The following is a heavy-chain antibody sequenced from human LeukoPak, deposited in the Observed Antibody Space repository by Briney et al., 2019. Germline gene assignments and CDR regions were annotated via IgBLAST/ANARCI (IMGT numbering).Heavy chain of an antibody. J-gene: IGHJ5*02. Sequence: TGGSLRLSCAASGFTFSSYWMSWVRQAPGKGLEWVANIKQDGSEKYYVDSVKGRFTISRDNAKNSLYLQMNSLRAEDTAVYHCARDISSSWYVDLNWFDPWGQGTLVTVSS. D-gene: IGHD6-13*01. CDR2: IKQDGSEK. CDR1: GFTFSSYW. V-gene: IGHV3-7*01. CDR3: ARDISSSWYVDLNWFDP.